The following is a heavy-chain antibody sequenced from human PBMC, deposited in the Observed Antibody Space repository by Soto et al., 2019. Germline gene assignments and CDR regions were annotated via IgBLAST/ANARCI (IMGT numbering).Heavy chain of an antibody. CDR3: ARALSSIAPR. D-gene: IGHD6-6*01. Sequence: GGSLRLSCAASGFTFSSYEMNWVRQAPGKGLEWVSYISSSGSTIYYADSVKGRFTISRDNAKNSLYLQMNSLRAEDTAVYYCARALSSIAPRWGQGTLVTVS. CDR1: GFTFSSYE. J-gene: IGHJ4*02. V-gene: IGHV3-48*03. CDR2: ISSSGSTI.